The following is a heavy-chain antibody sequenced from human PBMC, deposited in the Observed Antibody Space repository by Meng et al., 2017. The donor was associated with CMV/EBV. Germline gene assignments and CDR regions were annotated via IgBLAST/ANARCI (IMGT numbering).Heavy chain of an antibody. CDR2: IYDSGST. J-gene: IGHJ5*02. V-gene: IGHV4-61*01. Sequence: SETLSLTCTVSGGSVSSGSNYWCWIRQPQGKGLEWIGYIYDSGSTNYNPTLKSRVTISVDTSKNQFSLKLSSVTAADTAVYYCARAFYYDSSGNWFDPWGQGTLVTVSS. D-gene: IGHD3-22*01. CDR3: ARAFYYDSSGNWFDP. CDR1: GGSVSSGSNY.